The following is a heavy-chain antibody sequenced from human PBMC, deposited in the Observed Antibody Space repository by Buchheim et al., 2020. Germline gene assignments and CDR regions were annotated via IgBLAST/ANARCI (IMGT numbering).Heavy chain of an antibody. CDR1: AYTFTDYY. D-gene: IGHD3-22*01. CDR3: AREGPSDYYDSSGYWVDY. CDR2: INPSGGRT. Sequence: QVQLVQSGAQVKKPGASVKFSCKASAYTFTDYYIHWVRQAPGQGLEWMGRINPSGGRTTYAQKFQGRVTMTSDTSASTVYMELSSLRSEDTAVYYCAREGPSDYYDSSGYWVDYWGQGTL. V-gene: IGHV1-46*01. J-gene: IGHJ4*02.